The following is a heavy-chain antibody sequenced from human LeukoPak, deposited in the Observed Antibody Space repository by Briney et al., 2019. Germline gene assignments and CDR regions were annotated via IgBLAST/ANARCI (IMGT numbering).Heavy chain of an antibody. CDR1: GGSISSSSYY. Sequence: SETLSLTCTVSGGSISSSSYYWGWIRQPPGKGLEWIGSIYYSGSTYYNPSLKSRVTISVDTSKNQLSLKLSSVTAADTAVYYLARGLSGAAAGLRYYYMDVWGKGTTVTVSS. CDR3: ARGLSGAAAGLRYYYMDV. D-gene: IGHD6-13*01. J-gene: IGHJ6*03. CDR2: IYYSGST. V-gene: IGHV4-39*01.